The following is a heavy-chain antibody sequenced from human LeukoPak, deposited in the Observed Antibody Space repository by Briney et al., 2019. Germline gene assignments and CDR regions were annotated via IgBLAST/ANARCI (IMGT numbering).Heavy chain of an antibody. Sequence: GRSLRLSCAASGFTFSSYGMNWVRQAPGKGLEWVAVISYDGSNKYYADSVKGRFTISRDNSKNTLYLQMNSLRAEDTAVYYCAKEGSQYDISLNDYWGQGTLVTVSS. CDR3: AKEGSQYDISLNDY. D-gene: IGHD3-9*01. CDR2: ISYDGSNK. V-gene: IGHV3-30*18. CDR1: GFTFSSYG. J-gene: IGHJ4*02.